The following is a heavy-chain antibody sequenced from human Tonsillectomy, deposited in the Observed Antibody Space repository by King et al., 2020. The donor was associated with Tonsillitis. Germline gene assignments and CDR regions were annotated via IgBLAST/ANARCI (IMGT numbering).Heavy chain of an antibody. D-gene: IGHD4-17*01. CDR1: GGSLSSGGSS. J-gene: IGHJ6*04. Sequence: PLPSSCSGLVPPSPTLSLTCAVSGGSLSSGGSSWSWIRQPPGKGLEWIGYIYHRESPYYNPSLKSRVTISIDRSKHHLSLNLSSVTAADTAVYDCARDAGDDGRDGWGKGTTGT. CDR3: ARDAGDDGRDG. CDR2: IYHRESP. V-gene: IGHV4-30-2*01.